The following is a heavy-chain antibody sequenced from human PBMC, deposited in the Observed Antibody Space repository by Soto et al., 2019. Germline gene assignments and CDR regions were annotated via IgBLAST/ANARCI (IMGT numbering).Heavy chain of an antibody. Sequence: GGSLRLSCAASGFTFDDYAMHWVRQAPGKGLEWVSGISWNSGSIGYADSVKGRFTISRDSAKNSLYLQMNSLRAEDTALYYCAKDSGVAQQQTIYGMDVWGQGTTVTVSS. CDR2: ISWNSGSI. CDR1: GFTFDDYA. D-gene: IGHD6-13*01. V-gene: IGHV3-9*01. CDR3: AKDSGVAQQQTIYGMDV. J-gene: IGHJ6*02.